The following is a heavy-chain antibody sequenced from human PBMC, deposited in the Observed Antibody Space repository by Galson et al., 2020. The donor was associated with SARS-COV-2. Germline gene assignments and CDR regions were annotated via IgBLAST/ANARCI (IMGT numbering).Heavy chain of an antibody. Sequence: GGSLRLSCSASGFTFSSYAMHWVCQAPGKGLEYVSAISSNGGSTYYADSVKGRFTISRDNSKNTLYLQMSSLRAEDTAVYYCVKGRITMIVVVIPLAFDYWGQGTLVTVSS. J-gene: IGHJ4*02. CDR3: VKGRITMIVVVIPLAFDY. CDR2: ISSNGGST. CDR1: GFTFSSYA. D-gene: IGHD3-22*01. V-gene: IGHV3-64D*06.